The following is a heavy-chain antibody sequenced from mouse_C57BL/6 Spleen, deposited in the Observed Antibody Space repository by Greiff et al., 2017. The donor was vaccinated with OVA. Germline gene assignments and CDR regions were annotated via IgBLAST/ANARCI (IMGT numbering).Heavy chain of an antibody. V-gene: IGHV1-74*01. CDR2: IHPSDSDT. CDR3: AIRASFYYFDY. J-gene: IGHJ2*01. D-gene: IGHD6-1*01. CDR1: GYTFTSYW. Sequence: QVQLQQPGAELVKPGASVKVSCKASGYTFTSYWMHWVKQRPGQGLEWIGRIHPSDSDTNYNQKFKGKATLTVDKSSSPAYMQLSSLTSEDSAVYYCAIRASFYYFDYWGQGTTLTVSS.